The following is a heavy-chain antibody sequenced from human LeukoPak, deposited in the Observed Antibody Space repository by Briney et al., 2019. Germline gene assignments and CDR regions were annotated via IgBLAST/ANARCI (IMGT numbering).Heavy chain of an antibody. Sequence: GGSLRLSCAASGFTFSSYWMSWVRQAPGKGLEWVANIKQDGSEKYYVDSVKGRFTISRDNAKNSLYLQMNSLRAEDTAVYYCAREPYSSGWDDAFDIWGQGTMVTVSS. CDR1: GFTFSSYW. J-gene: IGHJ3*02. V-gene: IGHV3-7*01. D-gene: IGHD6-19*01. CDR3: AREPYSSGWDDAFDI. CDR2: IKQDGSEK.